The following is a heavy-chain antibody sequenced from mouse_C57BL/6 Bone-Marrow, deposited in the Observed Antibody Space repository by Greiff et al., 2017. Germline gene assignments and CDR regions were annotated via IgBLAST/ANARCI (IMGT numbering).Heavy chain of an antibody. J-gene: IGHJ3*01. CDR2: IHPNSGST. V-gene: IGHV1-64*01. D-gene: IGHD2-2*01. CDR3: ARHLYYVYGWFAY. Sequence: QVQLQQPGAELVKPGASVKLSCKASGYTFTSYWMHWVKQRPGQGLEWIGMIHPNSGSTNYNEKFKSKATLTVDKSSSTAYMQLSSLTSEDSAVYYCARHLYYVYGWFAYWCQGTLVTVSA. CDR1: GYTFTSYW.